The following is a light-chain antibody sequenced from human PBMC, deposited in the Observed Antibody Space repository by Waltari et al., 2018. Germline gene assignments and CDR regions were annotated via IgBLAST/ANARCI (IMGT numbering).Light chain of an antibody. J-gene: IGLJ3*02. CDR3: YSVDSTGYPA. Sequence: SYELTQPPSVSVSPGHTARITCSGDALTEKYAYWYQQKSGQAPVLVIYEDIKRPSGIPQRFSGSKSGTVATLTLSGAQMEDEGDFYCYSVDSTGYPAFGGGTHVTVL. CDR1: ALTEKY. CDR2: EDI. V-gene: IGLV3-10*01.